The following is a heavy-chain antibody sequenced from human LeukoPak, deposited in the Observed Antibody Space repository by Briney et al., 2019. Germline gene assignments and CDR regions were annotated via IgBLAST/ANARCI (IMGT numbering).Heavy chain of an antibody. CDR2: ISYDGSNK. CDR1: GFTFSSYA. Sequence: PGGSLRLSCAASGFTFSSYAMHWVRQAPGKGLEWVAVISYDGSNKYYADSVKGRFIISRDNSKNTLYLQMNSLRAEDTAVYYCARDHPTSYWGQGTLVTVSS. J-gene: IGHJ4*02. CDR3: ARDHPTSY. V-gene: IGHV3-30*04.